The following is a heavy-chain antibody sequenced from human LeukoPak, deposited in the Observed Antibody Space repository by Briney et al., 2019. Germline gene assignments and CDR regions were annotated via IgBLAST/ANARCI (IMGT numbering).Heavy chain of an antibody. V-gene: IGHV3-7*01. CDR3: ARGYCSSTSCYGYYYYGMDV. CDR1: GFTFSSYW. D-gene: IGHD2-2*01. J-gene: IGHJ6*02. Sequence: TGGSLRLSCAASGFTFSSYWMSWVRQAPGKGLEWVANIKQDGSEKYYVDSVKGRFTISRDNAKNSLYLQMNSLRAEDTAVYYCARGYCSSTSCYGYYYYGMDVWGQGTTVTVSS. CDR2: IKQDGSEK.